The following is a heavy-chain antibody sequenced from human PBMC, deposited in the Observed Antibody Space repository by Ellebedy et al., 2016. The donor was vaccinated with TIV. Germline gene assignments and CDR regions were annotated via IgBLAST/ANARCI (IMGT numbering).Heavy chain of an antibody. CDR3: ARQASGSWSKAYYFDY. V-gene: IGHV4-39*07. Sequence: MPGGSLRLSCTVSGGSIRSSGYYWGWLRQPPGQGLEWLGSIYYSGYSYYNPSLKSRVTISVDTSKNQFSLKLSSVTAADTAVYYCARQASGSWSKAYYFDYWGQGTLVTVSS. D-gene: IGHD6-13*01. J-gene: IGHJ4*02. CDR1: GGSIRSSGYY. CDR2: IYYSGYS.